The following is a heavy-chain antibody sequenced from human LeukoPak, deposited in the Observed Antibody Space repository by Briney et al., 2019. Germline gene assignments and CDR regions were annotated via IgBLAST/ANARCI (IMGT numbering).Heavy chain of an antibody. CDR3: AKDGVLFVVVPAANVFRKFYYYMDV. Sequence: PAGSLRLSCAASGFTFSSYGMHWVRQAPGKGLEWVAFIRNDGSNKYYADSVKGRFTISRANSMNTLYLQVTSRIAEDTAVYYCAKDGVLFVVVPAANVFRKFYYYMDVWGKGTTVTISS. CDR1: GFTFSSYG. V-gene: IGHV3-30*02. CDR2: IRNDGSNK. J-gene: IGHJ6*03. D-gene: IGHD2-2*01.